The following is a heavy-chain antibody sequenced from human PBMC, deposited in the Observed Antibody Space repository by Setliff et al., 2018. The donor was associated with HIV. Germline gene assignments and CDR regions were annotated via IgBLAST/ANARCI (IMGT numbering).Heavy chain of an antibody. J-gene: IGHJ4*02. Sequence: PSETLSLTCTVSGSSISSNYYWAWIRQAPGKGLEWIGCIDASANTYYNPSLKSRVTIAVDTSKNQFSLKLTSVTAADTAVYYCARGVRDNSGWSSYYFDYWGQGTLVTVSS. V-gene: IGHV4-38-2*02. D-gene: IGHD6-19*01. CDR1: GSSISSNYY. CDR3: ARGVRDNSGWSSYYFDY. CDR2: IDASANT.